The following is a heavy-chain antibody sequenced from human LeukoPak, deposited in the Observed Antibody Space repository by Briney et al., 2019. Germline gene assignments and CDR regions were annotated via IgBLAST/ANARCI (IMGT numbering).Heavy chain of an antibody. CDR1: GGSFSGYY. CDR3: ASHYCRGGSCYWNLRAEYFQH. J-gene: IGHJ1*01. Sequence: SETLSLTCAVYGGSFSGYYWSWIRQPPGKGLEWIGEINHSGSTNYNPSLKSRVTISVDASKNQFSLKLSSVTAADTAVYYCASHYCRGGSCYWNLRAEYFQHWGQGTLVTVSS. D-gene: IGHD2-15*01. CDR2: INHSGST. V-gene: IGHV4-34*01.